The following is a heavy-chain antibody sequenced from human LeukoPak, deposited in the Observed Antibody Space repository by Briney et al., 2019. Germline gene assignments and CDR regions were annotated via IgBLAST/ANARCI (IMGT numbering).Heavy chain of an antibody. D-gene: IGHD3-10*01. CDR2: IIPILGIA. CDR3: ARQDPYGSGSSVWFDP. Sequence: SVKVSCKASGGTFSNYGISWVRQAPGQGLEWMGRIIPILGIANYAQMFQGRVTITADKSTSTAYMELSSLRSEDTAVYYCARQDPYGSGSSVWFDPWGQGTLVTVSS. CDR1: GGTFSNYG. J-gene: IGHJ5*02. V-gene: IGHV1-69*04.